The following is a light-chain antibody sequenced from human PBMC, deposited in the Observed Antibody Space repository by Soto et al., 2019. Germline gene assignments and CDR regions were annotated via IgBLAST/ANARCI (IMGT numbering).Light chain of an antibody. V-gene: IGKV1-5*01. CDR1: QSVSKW. Sequence: DIQMTQSPATLSASVGDRVTITCRASQSVSKWLAWHQQQPGKAPKLLIYDASTLESGVPARFSGSGSGTEFTLTINSLQSDDFATYYCQQYETYSPTFGQGTKVDIK. CDR2: DAS. CDR3: QQYETYSPT. J-gene: IGKJ1*01.